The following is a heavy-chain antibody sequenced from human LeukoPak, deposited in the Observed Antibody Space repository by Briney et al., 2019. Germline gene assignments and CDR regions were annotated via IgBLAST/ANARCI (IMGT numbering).Heavy chain of an antibody. J-gene: IGHJ4*02. V-gene: IGHV3-74*01. CDR3: ATSRTFYY. CDR1: GLTYSSYW. CDR2: INSDGSST. Sequence: GGSLTLSCAASGLTYSSYWMHWLRHAPGKGLVWVSRINSDGSSTIYADSVKGRFTISRDNAKNTVYLQMNSLRAEYTAVCYCATSRTFYYWGQGTLVTVSS. D-gene: IGHD2-8*01.